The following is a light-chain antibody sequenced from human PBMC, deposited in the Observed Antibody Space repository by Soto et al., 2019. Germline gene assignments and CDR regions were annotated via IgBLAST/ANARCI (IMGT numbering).Light chain of an antibody. Sequence: QSVLTQTPSVSGTPGQRVNISCSGSSSNIGRNCVYWYHQFPGTAPKLLIYRDNERPSGVPDRFSGSKSGTSASLAISGLRSGDEADYHCATWDDSLGGPVFGGGTKLTVL. CDR1: SSNIGRNC. CDR2: RDN. V-gene: IGLV1-47*01. CDR3: ATWDDSLGGPV. J-gene: IGLJ2*01.